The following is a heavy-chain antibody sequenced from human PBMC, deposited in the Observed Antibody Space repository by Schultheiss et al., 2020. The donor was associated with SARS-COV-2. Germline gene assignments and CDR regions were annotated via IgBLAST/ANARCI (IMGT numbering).Heavy chain of an antibody. D-gene: IGHD6-19*01. CDR3: ARGTVADDAFDI. Sequence: ASVKVSCKASGYTFTDYYMHWLRQAPGQGLEWMGWMNPNSGNTGYAQKFQGRVTMTRNTSISTAYMELSSLRSEDTAVYYCARGTVADDAFDIWGQGTMVTVSS. CDR2: MNPNSGNT. V-gene: IGHV1-8*02. CDR1: GYTFTDYY. J-gene: IGHJ3*02.